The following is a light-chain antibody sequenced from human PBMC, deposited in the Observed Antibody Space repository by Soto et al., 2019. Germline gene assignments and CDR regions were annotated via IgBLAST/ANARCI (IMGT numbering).Light chain of an antibody. V-gene: IGLV3-21*04. Sequence: SYELTQPPSVSVAPGKTARITCGGNNIGSKSVHWYQQKPGQAPVLVIYYDSDRPSGIPERFSGSNSGNTATLTINRVEAGDEADYCCQVWDSSSDHVLFAGGTKLTVL. CDR1: NIGSKS. J-gene: IGLJ2*01. CDR3: QVWDSSSDHVL. CDR2: YDS.